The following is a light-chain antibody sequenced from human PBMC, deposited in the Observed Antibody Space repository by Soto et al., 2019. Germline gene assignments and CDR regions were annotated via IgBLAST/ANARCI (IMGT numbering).Light chain of an antibody. CDR2: GAS. CDR1: QSVSSN. V-gene: IGKV3-15*01. CDR3: QQYNNWPYT. Sequence: EIMMTQSSATPSGSPGERAPLPCRASQSVSSNLAWYQQKPGQAPRLLIYGASTRATGIPARFSGSGSGTEFTLTISSLQSEDFAVYYCQQYNNWPYTFGQGTKLEIK. J-gene: IGKJ2*01.